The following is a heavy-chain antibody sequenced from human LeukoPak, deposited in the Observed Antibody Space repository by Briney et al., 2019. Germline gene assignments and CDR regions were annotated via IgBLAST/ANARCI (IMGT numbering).Heavy chain of an antibody. Sequence: ASVKVSCKASGYTFTDYYMHWVRQAPGEELEWMGWIKLNSGGTTYAQKFQGRVTMTMDTSINTAYMELNRLRSDDTAMYYCAREEYCLIDYWGPGTLVTVSS. CDR1: GYTFTDYY. J-gene: IGHJ4*02. CDR3: AREEYCLIDY. V-gene: IGHV1-2*02. D-gene: IGHD2-8*02. CDR2: IKLNSGGT.